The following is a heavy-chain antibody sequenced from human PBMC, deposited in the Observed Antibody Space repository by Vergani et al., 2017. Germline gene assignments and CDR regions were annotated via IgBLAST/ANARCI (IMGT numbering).Heavy chain of an antibody. CDR2: IYYSGST. J-gene: IGHJ4*02. V-gene: IGHV4-59*01. CDR1: GGSISRYY. CDR3: ARGRVSSSWYVDY. D-gene: IGHD6-13*01. Sequence: QVQLQESGPGLVKPSEILSLTCTVPGGSISRYYWSWIRQPPGKGLEWFGYIYYSGSTNYNPSLKSRVTLSVDTSKNQFSLKLSSVTAADTAVYYCARGRVSSSWYVDYWGQGTLVTVSS.